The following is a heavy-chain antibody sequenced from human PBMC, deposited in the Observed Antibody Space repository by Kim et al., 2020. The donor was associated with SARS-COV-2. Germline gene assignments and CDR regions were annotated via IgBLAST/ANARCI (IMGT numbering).Heavy chain of an antibody. V-gene: IGHV4-39*01. CDR3: ARHHRPYGQLLY. CDR1: GGSISSSSYY. CDR2: IYYSGST. Sequence: SETLSLTCTVSGGSISSSSYYWGWIRQPPGKGLEWIGSIYYSGSTYYNPSLKIRVTISVDTSKNQFSLKLSSVTAADTAVYYCARHHRPYGQLLYWGQGTLVTFSS. J-gene: IGHJ4*02. D-gene: IGHD3-10*01.